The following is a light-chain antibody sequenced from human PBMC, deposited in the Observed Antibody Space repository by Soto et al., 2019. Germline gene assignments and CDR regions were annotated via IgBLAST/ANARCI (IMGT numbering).Light chain of an antibody. V-gene: IGKV1-16*02. CDR1: QGIRSH. CDR3: LQYDTYPRT. J-gene: IGKJ3*01. Sequence: DIQMTQSPSSLSASVGDRVIITCRARQGIRSHLAWFQQKPGKAPQSLIYVASILQSGVPSKFSGSGSGTDFTLTIICLQPEDFATYDCLQYDTYPRTFGPGTKVDIK. CDR2: VAS.